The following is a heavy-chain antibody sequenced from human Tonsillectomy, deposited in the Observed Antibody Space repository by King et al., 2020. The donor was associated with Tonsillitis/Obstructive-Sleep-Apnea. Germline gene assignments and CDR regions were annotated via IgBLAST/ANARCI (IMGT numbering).Heavy chain of an antibody. Sequence: QLVQSGAEVKKPGSSVKVSCKASGGTFSSYAISWGRQAPGQGLEWMGGIIPIFGTENYAQKFQGRVTITADESTSTAYMELSSLRSEDTAVYYCARDTTLGYCSSTSCPTDAFDIWGQGTMVTVSS. CDR3: ARDTTLGYCSSTSCPTDAFDI. J-gene: IGHJ3*02. CDR2: IIPIFGTE. V-gene: IGHV1-69*12. CDR1: GGTFSSYA. D-gene: IGHD2-2*01.